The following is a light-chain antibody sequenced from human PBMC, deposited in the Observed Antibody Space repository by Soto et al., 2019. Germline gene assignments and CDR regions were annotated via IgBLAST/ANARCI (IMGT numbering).Light chain of an antibody. CDR1: QSISDT. CDR2: GAS. J-gene: IGKJ1*01. CDR3: QQYNNWPRT. Sequence: EILITHSPSTLSVSPGVIATLSFRASQSISDTLAWYQQKPGQAPRLLIHGASTRAPGFPARFSGSGSGTEFTLTISSLQSEDFAVYYCQQYNNWPRTFGQGTKVDIK. V-gene: IGKV3-15*01.